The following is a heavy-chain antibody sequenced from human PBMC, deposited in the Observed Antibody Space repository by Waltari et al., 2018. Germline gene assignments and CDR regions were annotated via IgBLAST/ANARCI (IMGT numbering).Heavy chain of an antibody. CDR1: GFTFSSYG. D-gene: IGHD2-15*01. CDR3: AKVVVAGNRDY. CDR2: IWYDGSNK. J-gene: IGHJ4*02. V-gene: IGHV3-33*06. Sequence: QVQLVESGGGVVQPGRSLRLSCAASGFTFSSYGMHWVRQAPGKGLDWVAVIWYDGSNKYYADSVKGRFTISRDNSKNTLYLQMNSLRAEDTAVYYCAKVVVAGNRDYWGQGTLVTVSS.